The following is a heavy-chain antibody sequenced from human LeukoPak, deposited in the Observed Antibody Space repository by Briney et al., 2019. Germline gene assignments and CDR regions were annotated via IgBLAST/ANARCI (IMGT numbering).Heavy chain of an antibody. Sequence: PGGSLRLSCAASGFTFSSYAMSWVRQAPGKGLEWVSAISGSGGSTYYADSVKGRFTISRDNSKNTLYLQMNSLRAEDTAVYYCAKTYYYGSGSYYYFDYWGQGTLVTVSS. CDR3: AKTYYYGSGSYYYFDY. D-gene: IGHD3-10*01. J-gene: IGHJ4*02. CDR2: ISGSGGST. V-gene: IGHV3-23*01. CDR1: GFTFSSYA.